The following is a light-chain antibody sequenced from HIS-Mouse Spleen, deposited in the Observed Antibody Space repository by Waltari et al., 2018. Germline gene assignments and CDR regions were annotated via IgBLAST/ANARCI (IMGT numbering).Light chain of an antibody. V-gene: IGLV2-14*03. CDR2: DVS. CDR1: SSAVGCYNY. CDR3: SSYTSSSTLDVV. Sequence: QSALTQPASVSGSPGQSITISCPGTSSAVGCYNYVSWYQQHPGKAPKLMIYDVSNRPSGVSNRFSGSKSGNTASLTISGLQAEDEADYYCSSYTSSSTLDVVFGGGTKLTVL. J-gene: IGLJ2*01.